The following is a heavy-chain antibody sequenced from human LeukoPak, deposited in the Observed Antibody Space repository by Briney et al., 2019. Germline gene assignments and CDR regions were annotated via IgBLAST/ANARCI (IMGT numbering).Heavy chain of an antibody. CDR2: ISGSGGAT. CDR3: AKDGTTTGWYHFDY. Sequence: GGSLRLSCAASGFTFTTYAMSWVRQAPGEGLEWVSAISGSGGATYYADSVKGRFTISRDNFKNTLYLQMNSLRAEDTAVYYCAKDGTTTGWYHFDYWGQGTLVTVSS. D-gene: IGHD6-19*01. V-gene: IGHV3-23*01. J-gene: IGHJ4*02. CDR1: GFTFTTYA.